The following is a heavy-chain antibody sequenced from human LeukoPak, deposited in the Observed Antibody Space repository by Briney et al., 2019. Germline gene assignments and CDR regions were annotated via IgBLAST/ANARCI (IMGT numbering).Heavy chain of an antibody. J-gene: IGHJ4*02. CDR3: ARGGEDTAPGDY. D-gene: IGHD3-10*01. CDR2: ISSNNSYV. V-gene: IGHV3-21*01. CDR1: GFTFSSYS. Sequence: PGVPLRLSCAVSGFTFSSYSMNCLRQATGKALEWVSSISSNNSYVYYAESVKGRFTISRDNAKNSLYLQMKSLRAEDTAVYYCARGGEDTAPGDYWGQGTLVTVSS.